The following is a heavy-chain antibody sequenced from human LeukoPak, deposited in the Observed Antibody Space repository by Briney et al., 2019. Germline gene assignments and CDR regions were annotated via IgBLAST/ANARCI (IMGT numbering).Heavy chain of an antibody. V-gene: IGHV3-30*04. J-gene: IGHJ4*02. CDR3: ARTRTEYYDRSGYSKPTFDY. Sequence: GGSLRLSCAVSGFTFSDYAMHWVRQAPVKGLEWVAVTSHDGNKEYYADSVKGRFTISRDNSKNTLFLQMNSLRAEDTAVYYCARTRTEYYDRSGYSKPTFDYWGQGTLVTVSS. CDR1: GFTFSDYA. D-gene: IGHD3-22*01. CDR2: TSHDGNKE.